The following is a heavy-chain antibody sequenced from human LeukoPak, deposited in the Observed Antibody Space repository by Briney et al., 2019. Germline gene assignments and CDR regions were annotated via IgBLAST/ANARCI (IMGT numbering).Heavy chain of an antibody. CDR2: NYYSGST. CDR1: GGSISSSSYY. V-gene: IGHV4-39*07. J-gene: IGHJ6*03. D-gene: IGHD5-18*01. CDR3: ASPGYSYGPYYYYYMDV. Sequence: PSETLSLTCTVSGGSISSSSYYWGWLRQPPGKGMEWCGSNYYSGSTYYNPSLKSRATISVDTSNNQFSLKLSSVTAADTAVYYCASPGYSYGPYYYYYMDVWGKGTTVTVSS.